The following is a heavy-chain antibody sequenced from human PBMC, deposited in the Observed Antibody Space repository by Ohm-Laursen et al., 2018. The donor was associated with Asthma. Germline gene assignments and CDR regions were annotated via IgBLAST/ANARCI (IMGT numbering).Heavy chain of an antibody. D-gene: IGHD6-13*01. Sequence: SLRLSCAASGFTFSSYGMHWVRQAPGKGLEWVAVISYDGSNKYYADSVKGRFTISRDNSKNTLYLQMNSLIAEDTAVYYCARSSYGYSSSWLDYWGQGTLATVSS. CDR3: ARSSYGYSSSWLDY. CDR1: GFTFSSYG. V-gene: IGHV3-30*03. J-gene: IGHJ4*02. CDR2: ISYDGSNK.